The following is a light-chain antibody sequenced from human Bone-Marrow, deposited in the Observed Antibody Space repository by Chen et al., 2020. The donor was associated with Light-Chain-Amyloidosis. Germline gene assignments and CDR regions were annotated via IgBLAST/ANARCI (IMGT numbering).Light chain of an antibody. CDR1: QSVSSN. V-gene: IGKV3-15*01. CDR2: GAS. CDR3: QQYNGLT. J-gene: IGKJ4*01. Sequence: EIVMTQSPATLSVSPGERATLSCRASQSVSSNLAWYQQKPGQAPRLLIYGASTRAAGIPARFSGSGSGTEFTLTISSMQSEELEVYYCQQYNGLTFGGGTKVEIK.